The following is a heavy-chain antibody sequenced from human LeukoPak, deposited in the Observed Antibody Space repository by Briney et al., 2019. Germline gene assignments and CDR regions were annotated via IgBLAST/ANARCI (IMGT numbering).Heavy chain of an antibody. D-gene: IGHD2/OR15-2a*01. J-gene: IGHJ4*02. CDR1: GLTVSSYG. Sequence: GGSLRLSCGASGLTVSSYGMSWVRQAPGKGLEWVSVIYSGGSTYYADSVKGRFTIFRDNSKNTVYLQMNSLRAEDTAVYYCARALYAGNYWGQGTLVTVPS. CDR3: ARALYAGNY. V-gene: IGHV3-66*01. CDR2: IYSGGST.